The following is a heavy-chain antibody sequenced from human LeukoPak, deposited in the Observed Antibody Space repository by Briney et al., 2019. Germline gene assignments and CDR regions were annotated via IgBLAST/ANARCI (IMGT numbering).Heavy chain of an antibody. CDR1: GGSFSGYY. D-gene: IGHD6-13*01. CDR2: INHSGST. Sequence: SETLSPTCAVYGGSFSGYYSSWIRQPPGKGLEWIGEINHSGSTYYNPSLKSRVTISVDTSKNQFSLKLSSVTAADTAVYYCARRRPVRGLAAAGNLDYWGQGTLVTVSS. J-gene: IGHJ4*02. V-gene: IGHV4-34*01. CDR3: ARRRPVRGLAAAGNLDY.